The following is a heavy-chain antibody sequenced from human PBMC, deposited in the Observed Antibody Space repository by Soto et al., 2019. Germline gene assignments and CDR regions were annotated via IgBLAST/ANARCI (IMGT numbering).Heavy chain of an antibody. CDR1: GGTFSSYA. D-gene: IGHD3-9*01. CDR3: ARAILDILTGSDWYFDL. Sequence: SVKVSCKASGGTFSSYAISWVRQAPGQGLEWMGGIIPIFGTANYAQKFQGRVTITADESTSTAYMELSSLRSEDTAVYYCARAILDILTGSDWYFDLWGRGTLVTVSS. V-gene: IGHV1-69*13. J-gene: IGHJ2*01. CDR2: IIPIFGTA.